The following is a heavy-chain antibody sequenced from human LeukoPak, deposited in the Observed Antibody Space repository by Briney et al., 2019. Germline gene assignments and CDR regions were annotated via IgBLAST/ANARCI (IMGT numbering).Heavy chain of an antibody. J-gene: IGHJ6*02. D-gene: IGHD2-2*01. V-gene: IGHV3-30-3*02. CDR2: ISYDGSNK. Sequence: GRSLRLSCAASGFTFSSYAMHWVRQAPGKGMEWVAVISYDGSNKYYADSVKGRFTISRDNSKNTLYLQMNSLRSEDTAVYYCAKCQGRVCSSTPHGMDVWGRGTTVTVSS. CDR1: GFTFSSYA. CDR3: AKCQGRVCSSTPHGMDV.